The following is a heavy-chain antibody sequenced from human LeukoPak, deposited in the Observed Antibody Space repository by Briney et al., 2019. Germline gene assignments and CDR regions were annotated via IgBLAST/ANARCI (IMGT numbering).Heavy chain of an antibody. Sequence: GGSLRLSCAASGFTFSSYSMNWVRQAPGKGLEWVSYISSSSSTIYYADSVKGRFTISRDNAKNSLYLQMNSLRVEDTAVYYCAKGRCSSTSCYDDYWGQGTLVTVSS. J-gene: IGHJ4*02. CDR3: AKGRCSSTSCYDDY. CDR1: GFTFSSYS. V-gene: IGHV3-48*01. D-gene: IGHD2-2*01. CDR2: ISSSSSTI.